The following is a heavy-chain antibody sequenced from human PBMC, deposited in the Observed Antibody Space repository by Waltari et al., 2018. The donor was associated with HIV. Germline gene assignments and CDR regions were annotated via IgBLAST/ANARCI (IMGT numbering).Heavy chain of an antibody. D-gene: IGHD3-22*01. CDR3: ARDTPDAYYYDTSGYWS. J-gene: IGHJ5*02. Sequence: QVQLVQSGAEVKKPGASVKVSCKASGYTFTGYYMHWVRQAPGQGLEWMGWINPNSGGTNYAQKFQGRVTMTRDTSISTAYMELSRLRSDDTAVYYGARDTPDAYYYDTSGYWSWGQGTLVTVSS. CDR1: GYTFTGYY. CDR2: INPNSGGT. V-gene: IGHV1-2*02.